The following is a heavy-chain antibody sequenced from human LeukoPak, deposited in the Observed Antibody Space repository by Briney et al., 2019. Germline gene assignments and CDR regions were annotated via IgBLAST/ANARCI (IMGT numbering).Heavy chain of an antibody. CDR2: ISSSSSTI. CDR3: ARDHHRRLYDSQARDTFDI. V-gene: IGHV3-48*04. D-gene: IGHD3-22*01. Sequence: GGSLRLSCAASGFTFSSYSMNWVRQAPGKGLEWVSYISSSSSTIYYADSVKGRFTISRDNAEYSLYLQMNSLRAEDTAVYYCARDHHRRLYDSQARDTFDIWGQGTMVTVSS. J-gene: IGHJ3*02. CDR1: GFTFSSYS.